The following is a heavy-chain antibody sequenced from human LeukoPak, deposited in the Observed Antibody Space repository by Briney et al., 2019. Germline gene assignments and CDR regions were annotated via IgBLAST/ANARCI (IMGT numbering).Heavy chain of an antibody. CDR2: IDWDDDK. J-gene: IGHJ4*02. Sequence: SGPTLVNPTQTLTLTCTFSGFSLSTSGMCVSWIRQPPGKALEWLARIDWDDDKYYSTSLKTRLTISKDTSKNQVVLTMTNMDPVDTATYYCARIRCMGYDSSGYSFDYWGQGTLVTVSS. CDR1: GFSLSTSGMC. D-gene: IGHD3-22*01. CDR3: ARIRCMGYDSSGYSFDY. V-gene: IGHV2-70*11.